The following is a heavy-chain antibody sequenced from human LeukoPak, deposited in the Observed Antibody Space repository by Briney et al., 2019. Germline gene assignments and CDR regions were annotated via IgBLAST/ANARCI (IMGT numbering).Heavy chain of an antibody. V-gene: IGHV3-21*01. CDR3: ASGCSGGSCYLYWFDP. CDR1: GFTFSSYS. CDR2: ISSSSSYI. Sequence: GGSLRLSCAASGFTFSSYSMNWVRQAPGKGLEWVSSISSSSSYIYYADSVKGRFTISRDNAKNSLCLQMNSLRAEDTAVYYCASGCSGGSCYLYWFDPWGQGTLVTVSS. D-gene: IGHD2-15*01. J-gene: IGHJ5*02.